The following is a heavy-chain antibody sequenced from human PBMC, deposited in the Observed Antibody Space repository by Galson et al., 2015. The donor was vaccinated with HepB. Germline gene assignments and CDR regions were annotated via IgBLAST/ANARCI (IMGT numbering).Heavy chain of an antibody. J-gene: IGHJ4*02. D-gene: IGHD4-17*01. Sequence: SLRLSCAASGFIFTNFDMMWVRQAPGKGLEWLSYISASTIYTNYADSVKGRFTVSRDNAKNSLNLQMNSLRAEDTAVYYCARVADADYGDHTHFDSWGQGTLVTVSS. CDR2: ISASTIYT. V-gene: IGHV3-11*06. CDR3: ARVADADYGDHTHFDS. CDR1: GFIFTNFD.